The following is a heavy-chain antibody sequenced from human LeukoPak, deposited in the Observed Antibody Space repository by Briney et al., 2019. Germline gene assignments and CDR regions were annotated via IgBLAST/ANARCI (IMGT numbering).Heavy chain of an antibody. D-gene: IGHD3-22*01. CDR2: IIPILGIA. CDR3: ARDKLTEYYYDSSGYYFDP. V-gene: IGHV1-69*04. J-gene: IGHJ5*02. Sequence: ASVKVSCKASGGTFSSYAISWVRQAPGQGLEWMGRIIPILGIANYAQKFQGRVTITADKSTSTAYMELSSLRSEDKAVYYCARDKLTEYYYDSSGYYFDPWGQGTLVTVSS. CDR1: GGTFSSYA.